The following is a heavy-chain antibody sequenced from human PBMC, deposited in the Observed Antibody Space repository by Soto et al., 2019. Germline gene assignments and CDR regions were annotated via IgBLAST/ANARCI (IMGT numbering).Heavy chain of an antibody. D-gene: IGHD3-3*01. Sequence: SETLSLTCTVSGGSISSGGYYWSWIRQHPGKGLEWIGYIYYSGSTYYNPSLKSRVTISVDTSKNQFSLKLSSVTAADTAVYYCARVFTIFGVVLNWFAPWGQGTLVTVSS. V-gene: IGHV4-31*03. CDR2: IYYSGST. CDR3: ARVFTIFGVVLNWFAP. CDR1: GGSISSGGYY. J-gene: IGHJ5*02.